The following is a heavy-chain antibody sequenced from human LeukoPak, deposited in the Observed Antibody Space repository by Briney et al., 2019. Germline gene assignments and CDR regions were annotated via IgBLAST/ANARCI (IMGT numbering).Heavy chain of an antibody. CDR2: INSDGRST. Sequence: GGSLRLSCVASGFTFSSYWMHWVRQAPGKGLVWVSRINSDGRSTSYADSVKGRFTISRDNAKNTVYLQMNSLRAEDTAVYYCARYYDGPDYFDYWGQGTLVTVSS. CDR3: ARYYDGPDYFDY. V-gene: IGHV3-74*01. D-gene: IGHD3-3*01. CDR1: GFTFSSYW. J-gene: IGHJ4*02.